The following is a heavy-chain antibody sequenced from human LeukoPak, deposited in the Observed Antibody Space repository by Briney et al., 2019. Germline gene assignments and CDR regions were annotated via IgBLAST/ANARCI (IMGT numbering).Heavy chain of an antibody. D-gene: IGHD6-19*01. CDR2: IYYSGST. CDR1: GGSISSYY. J-gene: IGHJ1*01. Sequence: SETLSLTCTVSGGSISSYYWSWIRQPPGKGLEWIGYIYYSGSTNYNPSLKSRVTISVDTSKNQFSLKLSSVTAADTAVYYCARDGYGSGWNLEYFQHWGQGTLVTVSS. V-gene: IGHV4-59*01. CDR3: ARDGYGSGWNLEYFQH.